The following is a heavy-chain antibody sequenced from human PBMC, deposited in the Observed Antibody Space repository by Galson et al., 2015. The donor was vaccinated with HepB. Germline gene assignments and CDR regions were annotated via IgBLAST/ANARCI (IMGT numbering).Heavy chain of an antibody. Sequence: SLRLSCAASGFTFSSYSMNWVRQAPGKGLEWVSYISSSSSTKYYADSVKGRFTISRDNAKNSLYLQMNSLRAEDTAVYYCASLVTWGRDDDAFDFWGQGTMVTVSS. V-gene: IGHV3-48*04. CDR2: ISSSSSTK. CDR1: GFTFSSYS. CDR3: ASLVTWGRDDDAFDF. D-gene: IGHD3-16*01. J-gene: IGHJ3*01.